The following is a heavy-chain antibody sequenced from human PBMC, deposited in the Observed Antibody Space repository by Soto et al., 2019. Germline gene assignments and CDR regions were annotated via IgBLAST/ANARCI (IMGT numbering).Heavy chain of an antibody. Sequence: QVQLVESGGGVVQPGRSLRLSCAASGFTFSSYGMHWVRQAPGKGLEWVAVISYDGSNKYYADSVKGRFTISRDNSKNTLYLQMNSLRAEDTAVYYCAKEQGEGAAAAGLIDYWGQGTLVTVSS. CDR2: ISYDGSNK. D-gene: IGHD6-13*01. J-gene: IGHJ4*02. V-gene: IGHV3-30*18. CDR1: GFTFSSYG. CDR3: AKEQGEGAAAAGLIDY.